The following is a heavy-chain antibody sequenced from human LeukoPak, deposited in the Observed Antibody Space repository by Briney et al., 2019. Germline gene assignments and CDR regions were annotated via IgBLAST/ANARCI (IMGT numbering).Heavy chain of an antibody. CDR2: INTKSGGT. J-gene: IGHJ4*02. CDR1: GYTFTGYY. D-gene: IGHD6-13*01. CDR3: LGQGAAGGKYFDY. Sequence: ASVKVSCEASGYTFTGYYMYWVRQAPGQGLEWMGWINTKSGGTNYAQKFQGRVTMTRDTSISTAYMELNSLRSDDTAVYYCLGQGAAGGKYFDYWGQGTLVTVSS. V-gene: IGHV1-2*02.